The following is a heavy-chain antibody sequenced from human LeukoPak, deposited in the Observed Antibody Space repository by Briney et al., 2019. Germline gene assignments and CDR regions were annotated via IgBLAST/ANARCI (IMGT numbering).Heavy chain of an antibody. CDR2: VGGNGGAT. Sequence: GGSLRLSCAASGFRFDDFAMHWVRQAPGKGLEWVSLVGGNGGATYYADSVKGRFTISRDNSKNSLYLQMNSLRTDDTALYYCVKDMGDYGDYVVHYWGQGTPVSVSS. J-gene: IGHJ4*02. CDR3: VKDMGDYGDYVVHY. D-gene: IGHD4-17*01. V-gene: IGHV3-43*02. CDR1: GFRFDDFA.